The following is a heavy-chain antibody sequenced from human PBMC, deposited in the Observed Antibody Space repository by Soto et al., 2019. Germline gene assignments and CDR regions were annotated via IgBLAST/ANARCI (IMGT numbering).Heavy chain of an antibody. J-gene: IGHJ5*02. V-gene: IGHV3-23*01. D-gene: IGHD6-19*01. Sequence: GGSLRLSCAASGFTFSTCAMSWVRQAPGRGLEWVSSITGNGDTTYYPDSVKGRFTISRDNSKNTLYLQMNSLRVEDTAVYYCARDRLYSSGWYWFDPWGQGTLVTVSS. CDR1: GFTFSTCA. CDR2: ITGNGDTT. CDR3: ARDRLYSSGWYWFDP.